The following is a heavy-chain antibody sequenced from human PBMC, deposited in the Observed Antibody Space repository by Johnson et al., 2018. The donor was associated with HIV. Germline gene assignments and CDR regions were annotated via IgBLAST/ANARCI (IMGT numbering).Heavy chain of an antibody. D-gene: IGHD6-13*01. V-gene: IGHV3-30*18. CDR2: ISYDGSNK. CDR1: GFTFSDYY. J-gene: IGHJ3*02. CDR3: AKDEEGYSSAWSAGTAFDI. Sequence: QVQLVESGGGLVQPGGSLRLSCTASGFTFSDYYMSWIRQAPGKGLEWVAVISYDGSNKYYADSVKGRFTLSRDNSKNTLYLQMNSLKADDTAIYYCAKDEEGYSSAWSAGTAFDIWGQGTMVTVSS.